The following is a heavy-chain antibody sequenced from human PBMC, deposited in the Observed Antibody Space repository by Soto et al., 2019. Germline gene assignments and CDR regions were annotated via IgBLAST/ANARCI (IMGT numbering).Heavy chain of an antibody. J-gene: IGHJ4*02. Sequence: GFLRLSCGASGFTLSNACMSWVRQAPWKGLEWVGRIKSKTDGGTTDYAAPVKGRFTISRDDSKNTLYLQVNSLKTEDTAVYYCTTDGMPLDYWGQGTLVTVSS. CDR3: TTDGMPLDY. CDR2: IKSKTDGGTT. D-gene: IGHD1-1*01. V-gene: IGHV3-15*01. CDR1: GFTLSNAC.